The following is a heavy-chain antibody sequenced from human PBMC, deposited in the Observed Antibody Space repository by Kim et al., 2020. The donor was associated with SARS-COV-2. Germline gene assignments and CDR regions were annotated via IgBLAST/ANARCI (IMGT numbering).Heavy chain of an antibody. CDR2: ISYDGSNK. V-gene: IGHV3-30*04. J-gene: IGHJ4*02. CDR1: GFTFSSYA. D-gene: IGHD3-10*01. Sequence: GGSLRLSCAASGFTFSSYAMHWVRQAPGKGLEWVAVISYDGSNKYYADSVKGRFTISRDNSKNTLYLQMNSLRAEDTAVYYCARDYYGSGPMIGSLLPLTGGGFDYWGQGTLVTVSS. CDR3: ARDYYGSGPMIGSLLPLTGGGFDY.